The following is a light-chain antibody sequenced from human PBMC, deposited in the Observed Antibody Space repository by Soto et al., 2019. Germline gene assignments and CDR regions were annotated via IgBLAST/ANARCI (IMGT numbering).Light chain of an antibody. CDR3: QGWDVTSDHPV. V-gene: IGLV3-21*02. Sequence: SYELTQPPSVSVAPGQTARITCGGDNIGSKSVHWYQRRPGQAPVLVIYDNSDRPSAIPERFSGSNSGNTATLTITRVEAGDEAEYSCQGWDVTSDHPVFGGGTKLTVL. J-gene: IGLJ3*02. CDR2: DNS. CDR1: NIGSKS.